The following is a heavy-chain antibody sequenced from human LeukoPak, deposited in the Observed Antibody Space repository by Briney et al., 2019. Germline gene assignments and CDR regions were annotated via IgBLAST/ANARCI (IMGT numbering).Heavy chain of an antibody. D-gene: IGHD3-3*01. V-gene: IGHV4-34*01. CDR1: GFTFSSYS. Sequence: GSLRLSCAASGFTFSSYSMNWVRQAPGKGLEWIGEINHIGRTNSDPSVKSRVTMSIDTSKNQFSLKLTSVSAADTAVYYCARGYEGYLDYWGQGTLVTVSS. CDR2: INHIGRT. J-gene: IGHJ4*02. CDR3: ARGYEGYLDY.